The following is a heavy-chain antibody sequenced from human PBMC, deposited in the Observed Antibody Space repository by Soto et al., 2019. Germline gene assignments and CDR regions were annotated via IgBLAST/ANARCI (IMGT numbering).Heavy chain of an antibody. CDR3: ARSDDDWYFDL. CDR1: GGSLSGYY. V-gene: IGHV4-34*01. J-gene: IGHJ2*01. CDR2: INHSGST. D-gene: IGHD1-1*01. Sequence: QVQLQQWGAGLLKPSETLSHTCAVYGGSLSGYYWSWIRQPPGKGLEWTGEINHSGSTNYNPSLKRRVTISVDTSKNQFSLKLSSVTAADTAVYYCARSDDDWYFDLWGRGTLVTVSS.